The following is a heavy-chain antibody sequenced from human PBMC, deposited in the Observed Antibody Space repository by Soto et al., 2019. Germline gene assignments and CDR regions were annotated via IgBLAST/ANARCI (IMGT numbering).Heavy chain of an antibody. CDR1: GFTFSSYV. V-gene: IGHV3-30*18. CDR2: ISYDGSNK. CDR3: AKDRAAAPGANAFDI. Sequence: GGSLRLSCAASGFTFSSYVMHWVRQAPGKGLEWVAVISYDGSNKYYADSVKGRFTISRDNSKNTLYLQMNSLRAEDTAVYYCAKDRAAAPGANAFDIWGQGTMVTVS. D-gene: IGHD6-13*01. J-gene: IGHJ3*02.